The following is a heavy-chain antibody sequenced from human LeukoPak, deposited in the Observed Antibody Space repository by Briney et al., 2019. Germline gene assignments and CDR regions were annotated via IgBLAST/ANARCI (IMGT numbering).Heavy chain of an antibody. V-gene: IGHV4-39*07. D-gene: IGHD6-19*01. Sequence: KFSETLSLTCSVSGGSISRSNYYWGWIRQPPGKGLEWIGSIYYSVDTYYNPSLKSRVTISVDTSKTQFSLKLSSVTAADTAVYYCARFIAVLGNDAFDIWGQGTMVTVSS. J-gene: IGHJ3*02. CDR1: GGSISRSNYY. CDR2: IYYSVDT. CDR3: ARFIAVLGNDAFDI.